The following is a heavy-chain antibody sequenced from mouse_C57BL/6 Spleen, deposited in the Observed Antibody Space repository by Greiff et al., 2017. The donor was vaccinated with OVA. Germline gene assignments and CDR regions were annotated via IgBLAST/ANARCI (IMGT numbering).Heavy chain of an antibody. V-gene: IGHV1-4*01. D-gene: IGHD1-1*01. CDR2: INPSSGYT. CDR1: GYTFTSYT. CDR3: ARVGSSYAMDD. Sequence: QVQLQQSGAELARPGASVKMSCKASGYTFTSYTMHWVKQRPGQGLEWIGYINPSSGYTKYNQKFKDKATLTADKSSSTAYMQLSSLTSEDSAGDYWARVGSSYAMDDWGQGTSVTVSS. J-gene: IGHJ4*01.